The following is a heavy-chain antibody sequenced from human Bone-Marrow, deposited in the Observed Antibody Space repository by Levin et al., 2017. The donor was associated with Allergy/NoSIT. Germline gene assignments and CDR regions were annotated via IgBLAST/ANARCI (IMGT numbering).Heavy chain of an antibody. D-gene: IGHD3-22*01. V-gene: IGHV3-23*01. Sequence: GESLKISCVASGFTINNYVIRWVRQAPGKGLEWVSGISGSDGSTYYADSVKGRFTISKDNYRNTVYLQMNSLRAEDTAVYYWAKKVVPGTGAWYDPWGQGTLVTVSS. CDR3: AKKVVPGTGAWYDP. CDR1: GFTINNYV. J-gene: IGHJ5*02. CDR2: ISGSDGST.